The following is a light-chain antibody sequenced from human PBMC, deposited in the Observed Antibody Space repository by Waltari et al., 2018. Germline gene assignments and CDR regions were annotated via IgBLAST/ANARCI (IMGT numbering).Light chain of an antibody. CDR1: QSVFYSSKNKNY. J-gene: IGKJ2*01. Sequence: DIVMTQSPDSLAVSLGERATINCKSSQSVFYSSKNKNYLAWYQQKPGQAPKRLIYRASTREAGVPDRCSGSGSGTDFTLTISSLQAEDVAVYYCQQYYGNPRTFGQGTKLEIK. V-gene: IGKV4-1*01. CDR3: QQYYGNPRT. CDR2: RAS.